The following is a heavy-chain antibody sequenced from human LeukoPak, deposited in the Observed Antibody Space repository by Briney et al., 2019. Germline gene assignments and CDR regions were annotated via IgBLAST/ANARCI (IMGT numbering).Heavy chain of an antibody. CDR2: ISLAGQT. D-gene: IGHD1-26*01. V-gene: IGHV4-4*02. J-gene: IGHJ4*02. CDR1: GGSISGTNW. CDR3: TRESGPFCPFGY. Sequence: SGTLSLTCGVSGGSISGTNWWSWVRQPPGQGLEWIGEISLAGQTNYNPSLNGRVTMSLDKSSNQLSLHLTSVTAADTATYFCTRESGPFCPFGYWDQGTLVIVSS.